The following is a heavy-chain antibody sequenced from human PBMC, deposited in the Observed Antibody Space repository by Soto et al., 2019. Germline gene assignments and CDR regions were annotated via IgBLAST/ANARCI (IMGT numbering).Heavy chain of an antibody. CDR2: IYHSGST. CDR1: GGSISSGGYS. Sequence: SETLSLTXAVSGGSISSGGYSWSWIRQPPGKGLEWIGYIYHSGSTYYNPSLKSRVTISVDRSKNQFSLKLSSVTAADTAVYYCARETXXLGYVYWGQGTLVTVSS. V-gene: IGHV4-30-2*01. J-gene: IGHJ4*02. D-gene: IGHD6-6*01. CDR3: ARETXXLGYVY.